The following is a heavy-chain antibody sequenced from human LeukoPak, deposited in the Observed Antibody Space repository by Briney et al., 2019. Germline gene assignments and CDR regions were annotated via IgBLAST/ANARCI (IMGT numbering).Heavy chain of an antibody. Sequence: GASVKVSCKASGYTFTSYDINWVRQATGQGLEWMGWMNPNSGNTGYAQKFQGRVTMTRNTSISTAHMELSSLRSEDTAVYYCARSSTIFGVVIMNYWGQGTLVTVSS. V-gene: IGHV1-8*01. CDR2: MNPNSGNT. CDR3: ARSSTIFGVVIMNY. CDR1: GYTFTSYD. J-gene: IGHJ4*02. D-gene: IGHD3-3*01.